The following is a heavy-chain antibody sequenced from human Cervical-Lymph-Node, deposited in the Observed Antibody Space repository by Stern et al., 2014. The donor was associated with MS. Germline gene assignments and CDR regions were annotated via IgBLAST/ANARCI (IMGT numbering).Heavy chain of an antibody. V-gene: IGHV4-31*03. D-gene: IGHD3-16*01. CDR2: IHYSGST. Sequence: VQLVESGPGLVKPSQTLSLTCTVSGGSISSTGYYWSWIRQHPGKGLEWIGSIHYSGSTYYTPSLKCRGTISLDTSKNQFSLNLSSVTAADTALYYCARSDRLWGSFDYWGQGRLVTVSS. J-gene: IGHJ4*02. CDR3: ARSDRLWGSFDY. CDR1: GGSISSTGYY.